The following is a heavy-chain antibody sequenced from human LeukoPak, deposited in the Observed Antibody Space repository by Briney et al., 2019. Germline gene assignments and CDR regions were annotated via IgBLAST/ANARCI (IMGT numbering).Heavy chain of an antibody. D-gene: IGHD4-23*01. Sequence: GGSLRLSCAASGFTFSGSAMHWVRQASGKGLEWVGRIRSRANSYATASAASVKGRFTISRDDSKNTAYLQMNSLKTEDTAVYYCTSWDYGGNSRPDYYYYYGMDVWGQGTTVTVSS. J-gene: IGHJ6*02. CDR3: TSWDYGGNSRPDYYYYYGMDV. CDR2: IRSRANSYAT. CDR1: GFTFSGSA. V-gene: IGHV3-73*01.